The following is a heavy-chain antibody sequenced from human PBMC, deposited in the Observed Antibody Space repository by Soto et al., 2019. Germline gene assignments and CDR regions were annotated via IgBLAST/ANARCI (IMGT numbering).Heavy chain of an antibody. D-gene: IGHD4-4*01. CDR2: ISYEGSNK. CDR3: ARVLGGMATVPFDY. J-gene: IGHJ4*02. CDR1: GFTFSSYA. Sequence: QVQLVESGGGVAQPGRSLRLSCAASGFTFSSYAMHWVRQAPGTGLEWVAVISYEGSNKYYADSVKGRFTISRDNSKNTLYLQMNSLRTEDTAVYYCARVLGGMATVPFDYWGQGALVTVSS. V-gene: IGHV3-30-3*01.